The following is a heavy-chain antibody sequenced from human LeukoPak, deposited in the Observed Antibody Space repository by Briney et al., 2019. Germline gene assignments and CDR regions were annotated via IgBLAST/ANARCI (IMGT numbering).Heavy chain of an antibody. Sequence: ASVKVSCKASGYTFTGYYMRWVRQAPGQGLEWMGWINPNSGGTNYAQKLQGRVTMTRDTSISTAYMELSRLRSDDTAVYYCARTYYDSSGSFDYWGQGTLVTVSS. D-gene: IGHD3-22*01. CDR1: GYTFTGYY. V-gene: IGHV1-2*02. CDR2: INPNSGGT. J-gene: IGHJ4*02. CDR3: ARTYYDSSGSFDY.